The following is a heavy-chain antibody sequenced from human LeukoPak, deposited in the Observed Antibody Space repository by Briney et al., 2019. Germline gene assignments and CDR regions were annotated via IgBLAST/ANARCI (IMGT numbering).Heavy chain of an antibody. J-gene: IGHJ2*01. CDR3: ARGFGRLYYYDSSGFWYFDL. Sequence: PSETLSLTCTVSGGSISSYYWSWIRQPPGKGLDWIGYIYYSGSTNYNPSLKSRVTISVDTSKNQFSLKLSSATAADTAVYYCARGFGRLYYYDSSGFWYFDLWGRGTLVTVSS. D-gene: IGHD3-22*01. V-gene: IGHV4-59*01. CDR2: IYYSGST. CDR1: GGSISSYY.